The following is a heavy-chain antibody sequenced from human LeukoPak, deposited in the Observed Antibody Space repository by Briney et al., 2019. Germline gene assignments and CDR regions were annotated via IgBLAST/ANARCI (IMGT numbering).Heavy chain of an antibody. J-gene: IGHJ5*02. CDR3: ARGSRWFDP. CDR1: GGSFSGYY. CDR2: INHSGST. Sequence: SETLSLTCAVYGGSFSGYYWSWIRQPPGKGLEWIGEINHSGSTNYNPSLKSRVTISVDTSKNQFSLKLSSVIAADTAVYYCARGSRWFDPWGQGTLVTVSS. V-gene: IGHV4-34*01.